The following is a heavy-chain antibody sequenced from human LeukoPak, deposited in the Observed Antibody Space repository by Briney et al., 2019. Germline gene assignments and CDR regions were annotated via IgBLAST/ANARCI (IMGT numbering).Heavy chain of an antibody. V-gene: IGHV3-11*04. CDR1: GFTFSDYY. CDR2: ISSSGSTI. Sequence: GGSLRLSCAASGFTFSDYYMSWIRQAPGKGLEWVSYISSSGSTIYYADSVKGRFTISRDNAKNSLSLQMNSLRAEDTSVYYCAREGMATTTRKSYYYYYYMDVWGKGTTVTISS. D-gene: IGHD5-24*01. CDR3: AREGMATTTRKSYYYYYYMDV. J-gene: IGHJ6*03.